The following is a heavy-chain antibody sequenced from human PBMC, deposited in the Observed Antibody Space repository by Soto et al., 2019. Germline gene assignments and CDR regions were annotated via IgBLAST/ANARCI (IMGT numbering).Heavy chain of an antibody. Sequence: GASVKVSCKASGGTFSSYTISWVRQAPGQGLEWMGRIIPILGIANYAQKFQGRVTITADKSTSTAYMELRSLRSDDTAVYYCARVRCSGGWHDAFDIWGQGTMVTVSS. CDR1: GGTFSSYT. D-gene: IGHD6-19*01. V-gene: IGHV1-69*02. J-gene: IGHJ3*02. CDR3: ARVRCSGGWHDAFDI. CDR2: IIPILGIA.